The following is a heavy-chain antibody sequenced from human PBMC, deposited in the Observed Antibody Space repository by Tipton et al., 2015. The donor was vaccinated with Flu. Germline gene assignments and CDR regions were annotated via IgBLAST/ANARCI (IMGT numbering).Heavy chain of an antibody. D-gene: IGHD4-17*01. J-gene: IGHJ3*02. V-gene: IGHV4-38-2*02. CDR1: GDSIGRGYC. CDR2: ICQTGNT. CDR3: ARGDYGDYDHEADGFDI. Sequence: TLSLTCYVSGDSIGRGYCWGWIRKPPGKGLEWIGNICQTGNTYHNPSLRSRVTISVDRSRNQFSLRLSSVTAADTAIYYCARGDYGDYDHEADGFDIWGRGTLVTVSA.